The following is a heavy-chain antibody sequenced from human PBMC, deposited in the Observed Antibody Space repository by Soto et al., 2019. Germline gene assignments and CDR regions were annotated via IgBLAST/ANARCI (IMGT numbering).Heavy chain of an antibody. CDR1: GGSISSSSQF. J-gene: IGHJ4*02. V-gene: IGHV4-39*01. CDR2: IHKSGTT. D-gene: IGHD2-15*01. CDR3: ARNLGHCDGGSCFPYNV. Sequence: SETLSLTCIVSGGSISSSSQFWAWVRQPPGKGPEWIGCIHKSGTTYYKSSLRSRVTITVDTSTNQFSLRLNSVAAADTAVYFCARNLGHCDGGSCFPYNVWGQGTPVT.